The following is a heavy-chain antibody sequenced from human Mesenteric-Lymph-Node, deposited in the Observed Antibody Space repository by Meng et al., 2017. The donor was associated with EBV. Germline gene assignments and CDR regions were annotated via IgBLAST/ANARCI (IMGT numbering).Heavy chain of an antibody. D-gene: IGHD3-22*01. V-gene: IGHV1-18*01. CDR3: ATDTGRVINNLFDP. CDR2: ISAYNGNI. Sequence: QVQLWQSGAEVKKPGASVKVSCKASGYSFSSYGISWVRQAPGQGLEWMGWISAYNGNINYAQKFQGRVTMTTDTSTSTAYMELRSLRSDDTAVYYCATDTGRVINNLFDPWGQGTLVTVSS. J-gene: IGHJ5*02. CDR1: GYSFSSYG.